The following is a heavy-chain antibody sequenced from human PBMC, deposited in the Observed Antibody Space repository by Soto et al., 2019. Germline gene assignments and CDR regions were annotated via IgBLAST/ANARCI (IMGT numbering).Heavy chain of an antibody. Sequence: QVQLVDSGGGVVQPGRSLNLSCAASGFSFSTYAMHWVRQAPGKGLEWVAVISYEGSTKYYADSMKGRFTISRDNAKNTLYLQMNSLRAGDTAVYYCAKQFSGWSYFFDDWGQGTLVTVSS. V-gene: IGHV3-30-3*02. CDR3: AKQFSGWSYFFDD. CDR1: GFSFSTYA. J-gene: IGHJ4*02. CDR2: ISYEGSTK. D-gene: IGHD6-19*01.